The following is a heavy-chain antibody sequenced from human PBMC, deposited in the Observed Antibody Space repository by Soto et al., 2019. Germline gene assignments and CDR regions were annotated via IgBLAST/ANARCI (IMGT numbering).Heavy chain of an antibody. J-gene: IGHJ4*02. CDR3: AGTHIEVVTATYYFAY. D-gene: IGHD2-21*02. Sequence: QVQLVESGGGLVKPGGSLRLSCAASGFTFSDYYMSWIRQAPGKGLEWVSYISSSGSTIYYADSVKGRFTISRDNAKNSLYLQMNSLRAENTAVYYCAGTHIEVVTATYYFAYWGQGTLVTVSS. CDR2: ISSSGSTI. V-gene: IGHV3-11*01. CDR1: GFTFSDYY.